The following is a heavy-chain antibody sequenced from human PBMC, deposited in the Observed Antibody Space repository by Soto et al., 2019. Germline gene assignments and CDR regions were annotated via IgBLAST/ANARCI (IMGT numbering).Heavy chain of an antibody. CDR1: GFTFSSYG. J-gene: IGHJ6*02. D-gene: IGHD3-10*01. CDR2: IWYDGSNK. Sequence: GGSLRLSCAASGFTFSSYGMHWVRQAPGKGLEWVAVIWYDGSNKYYADSVKGRFTISRDNSKNTMYLQMNSLRAEDTAVYYCARGPRLYGRANYYYYGMDVWGQGTTVTVSS. V-gene: IGHV3-33*01. CDR3: ARGPRLYGRANYYYYGMDV.